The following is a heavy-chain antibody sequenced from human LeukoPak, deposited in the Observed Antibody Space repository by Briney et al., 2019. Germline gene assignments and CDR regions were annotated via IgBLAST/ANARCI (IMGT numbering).Heavy chain of an antibody. CDR1: GFSFSSYC. J-gene: IGHJ4*02. V-gene: IGHV3-48*04. D-gene: IGHD2-2*01. Sequence: WGALRLSCAASGFSFSSYCRSWVRQAPGKGLEWVLYXSSSSSTXXXXXXVXGLVPLSRDYDKHSLLLQKNSTCAHDDAFYYLXXXXXDXVXVPXASDWGQGTLVTVSS. CDR2: XSSSSSTX. CDR3: XXXXXDXVXVPXASD.